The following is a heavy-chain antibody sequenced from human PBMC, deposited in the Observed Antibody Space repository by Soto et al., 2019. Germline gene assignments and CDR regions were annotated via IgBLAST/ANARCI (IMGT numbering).Heavy chain of an antibody. J-gene: IGHJ5*02. V-gene: IGHV3-7*03. CDR3: ASPAYDYIWGRPGP. Sequence: GGSLRLSCVASGFMFSKSWMSWVRQAPGKGPEWVANIKEDGRKTYYVDSVKGRFTISRDNSKNTLYLQMNSLRAEDTAVYYCASPAYDYIWGRPGPWGQGTLVTVSS. D-gene: IGHD3-16*01. CDR2: IKEDGRKT. CDR1: GFMFSKSW.